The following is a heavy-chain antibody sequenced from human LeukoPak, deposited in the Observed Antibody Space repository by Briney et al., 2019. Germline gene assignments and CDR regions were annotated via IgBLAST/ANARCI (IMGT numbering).Heavy chain of an antibody. CDR3: AKDHRGLDAFDI. CDR1: GFTFSSYA. Sequence: GGSLRLSCAASGFTFSSYAMSWVRQAPGKGLEWVSGINTSGGTTYYADSVKGRFTISRDNSKNTLYLQLDSLRADDTAIYYCAKDHRGLDAFDIWGQGTMVTVSS. J-gene: IGHJ3*02. D-gene: IGHD3-10*01. V-gene: IGHV3-23*01. CDR2: INTSGGTT.